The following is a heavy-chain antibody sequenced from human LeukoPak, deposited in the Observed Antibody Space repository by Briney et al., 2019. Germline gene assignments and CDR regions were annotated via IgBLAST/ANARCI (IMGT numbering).Heavy chain of an antibody. D-gene: IGHD3-9*01. CDR2: VYNSGST. V-gene: IGHV4-59*08. J-gene: IGHJ6*02. CDR3: ARGRSDYEILTGYYWLYGIDL. CDR1: GGSISTYF. Sequence: PSETLSLTCTVSGGSISTYFWSWIRQPPGRGLEWIGCVYNSGSTNYNPSLRSRLTISLDTSKNQFYLKLSSVTAADTAVYYCARGRSDYEILTGYYWLYGIDLWGQGTTVTVSS.